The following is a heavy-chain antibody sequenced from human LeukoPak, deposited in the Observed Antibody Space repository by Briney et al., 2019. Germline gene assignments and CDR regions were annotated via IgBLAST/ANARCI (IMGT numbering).Heavy chain of an antibody. Sequence: GGSLRLSCAASGFTFTNFAMTWVRQAPGKGLEWVSAIRASDGSTFYADSVKGRFTISRDSTKNTLYLQMNSLRAEDTAVYYCAKLTSGWFEDSWGQGTLVTVSS. CDR2: IRASDGST. CDR1: GFTFTNFA. D-gene: IGHD6-19*01. V-gene: IGHV3-23*01. CDR3: AKLTSGWFEDS. J-gene: IGHJ4*02.